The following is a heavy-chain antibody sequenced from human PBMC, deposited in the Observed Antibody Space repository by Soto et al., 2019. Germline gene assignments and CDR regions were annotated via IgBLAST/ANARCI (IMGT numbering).Heavy chain of an antibody. Sequence: EVQLVESGGGLVQPGGSLRLSCAASGFTFSNYGMSWVRQPPGKGLEWVANIKGDGSKKYYAESVKGRFTISRDNADNLLFQQINNLRDDDTAVYYSERIRGGYGFDYWGQGALVIVSS. CDR1: GFTFSNYG. CDR2: IKGDGSKK. J-gene: IGHJ4*02. V-gene: IGHV3-7*01. D-gene: IGHD6-13*01. CDR3: ERIRGGYGFDY.